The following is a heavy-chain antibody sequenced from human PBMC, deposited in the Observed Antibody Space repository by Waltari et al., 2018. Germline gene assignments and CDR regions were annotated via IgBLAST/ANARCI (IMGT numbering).Heavy chain of an antibody. CDR1: GGSFSGYY. V-gene: IGHV4-34*01. CDR3: ARGLGVAAAGTTTTFFDY. J-gene: IGHJ4*02. Sequence: QVQLQQWGAGLLKPSETLSLTCAVYGGSFSGYYWSWIRQPPGKGLEWIGEINHRGSTNDNPSLKSRVAISVDTSKNQFSLKLSSVTAADTAVYYCARGLGVAAAGTTTTFFDYWGQGTLVTVSS. CDR2: INHRGST. D-gene: IGHD6-13*01.